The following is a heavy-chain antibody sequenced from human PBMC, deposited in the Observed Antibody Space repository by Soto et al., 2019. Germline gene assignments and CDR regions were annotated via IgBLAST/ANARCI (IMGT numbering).Heavy chain of an antibody. CDR1: GGILNSYI. V-gene: IGHV1-69*02. CDR3: AKAKWMAAAIGDPQYYFYGLDV. J-gene: IGHJ6*02. D-gene: IGHD6-13*01. Sequence: QVQLVQSGAEVKKPGSSVKVSCRASGGILNSYIISWMRQAPGQGLEWVGRIIPIQNIAVYAQKFEGRVTITADKSTNTAYMEVRSLTSEDTAVYYCAKAKWMAAAIGDPQYYFYGLDVWGQGTTVTVSS. CDR2: IIPIQNIA.